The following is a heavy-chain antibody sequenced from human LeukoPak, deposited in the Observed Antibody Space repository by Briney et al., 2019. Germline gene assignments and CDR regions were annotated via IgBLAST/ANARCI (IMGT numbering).Heavy chain of an antibody. D-gene: IGHD1-14*01. CDR2: INHRGST. CDR1: AGSFSAYY. Sequence: SETLSLTCAVYAGSFSAYYWNWIRQPPGKGLEWIGEINHRGSTNYNPSLKSRVTGFVDTSKNQVSLRLSSVTAADTAVYYCARHGTISSESYFDYWGQGALVTVSS. J-gene: IGHJ4*02. V-gene: IGHV4-34*01. CDR3: ARHGTISSESYFDY.